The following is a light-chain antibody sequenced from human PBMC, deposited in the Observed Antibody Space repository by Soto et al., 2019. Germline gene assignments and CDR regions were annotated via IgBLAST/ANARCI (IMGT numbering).Light chain of an antibody. Sequence: EIVMTQSPATLSVSPGERATLSCRASQGVSSNLAWYQQKPGQAPRLLIYGASTRATGIPARFSGSGSGTEFTLTISSLQSEDFAVYYCQQYNSYPFPFGGGTKVEIK. CDR3: QQYNSYPFP. CDR1: QGVSSN. CDR2: GAS. V-gene: IGKV3-15*01. J-gene: IGKJ4*01.